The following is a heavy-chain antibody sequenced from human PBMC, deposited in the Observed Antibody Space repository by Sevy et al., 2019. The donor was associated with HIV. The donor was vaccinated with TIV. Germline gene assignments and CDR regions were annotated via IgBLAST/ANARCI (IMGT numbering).Heavy chain of an antibody. Sequence: SETLSLTCAVYGGSFSGYYWSWIRQPPGKGLEWIGEINHSGSTNYNPSLKSRVTIPVDTSKNQFSLKLSSVTAADTAVYYCARVGNDIVVVPAAPPIYYYYYGMDVWGQGTTVTVSS. CDR3: ARVGNDIVVVPAAPPIYYYYYGMDV. V-gene: IGHV4-34*01. CDR2: INHSGST. J-gene: IGHJ6*02. D-gene: IGHD2-2*01. CDR1: GGSFSGYY.